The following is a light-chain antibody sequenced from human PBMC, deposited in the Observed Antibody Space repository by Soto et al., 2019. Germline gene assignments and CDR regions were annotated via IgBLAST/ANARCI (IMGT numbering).Light chain of an antibody. CDR2: VNSDGSH. CDR3: QTWGTGFHV. V-gene: IGLV4-69*01. CDR1: SGYSSHA. Sequence: QSALTQSPSASAPLGASVKLTCTLSSGYSSHAIAWHKQQPEKGPRYLMKVNSDGSHTKGDGIPDRFSGSSSGAERSLTISSLQSEDEADYYCQTWGTGFHVFGTGTKLTVL. J-gene: IGLJ1*01.